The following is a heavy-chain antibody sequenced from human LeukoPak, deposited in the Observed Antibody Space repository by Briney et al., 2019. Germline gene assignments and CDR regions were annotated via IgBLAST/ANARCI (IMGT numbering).Heavy chain of an antibody. CDR2: IRTKADSYAT. CDR1: GFIFSGSA. D-gene: IGHD3-22*01. V-gene: IGHV3-73*01. CDR3: SRLERYYDSSGYYSLDY. J-gene: IGHJ4*02. Sequence: GGSLKLSCAASGFIFSGSAMHWVRQASGKGLEWVGRIRTKADSYATEYAVSVKGRFTISRDDSKNRAYLQMNSLKTEDTAVYYCSRLERYYDSSGYYSLDYWGQGTLVTVSS.